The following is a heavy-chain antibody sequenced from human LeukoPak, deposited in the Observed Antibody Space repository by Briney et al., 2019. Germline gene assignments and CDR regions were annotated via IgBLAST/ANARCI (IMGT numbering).Heavy chain of an antibody. CDR1: GGSISSYY. V-gene: IGHV4-59*01. CDR3: AREGGGYCSGGSCRGLGLDY. D-gene: IGHD2-15*01. CDR2: IYYSGST. Sequence: SETLSLTCTVSGGSISSYYWSWIRQPPGKGLEWIGYIYYSGSTNYNPSLKSRVTISVDTSKNQSSLKLSSVTAADTAVYYCAREGGGYCSGGSCRGLGLDYWGQGTLVTVSS. J-gene: IGHJ4*02.